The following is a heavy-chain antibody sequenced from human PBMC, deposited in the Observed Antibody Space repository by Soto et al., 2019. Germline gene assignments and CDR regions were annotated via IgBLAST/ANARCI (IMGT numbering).Heavy chain of an antibody. D-gene: IGHD4-17*01. J-gene: IGHJ6*03. V-gene: IGHV1-18*01. CDR3: AREPYGEYYYYYMDV. CDR2: ISAYNGNT. Sequence: ASVKVSCKASGYTFTSYGISWVRQAPGQGPEWMGWISAYNGNTNYAQKLQGRVTMTTDTSTSTAYMELRSLRSDDTAVYYCAREPYGEYYYYYMDVWGKGTTVTVSS. CDR1: GYTFTSYG.